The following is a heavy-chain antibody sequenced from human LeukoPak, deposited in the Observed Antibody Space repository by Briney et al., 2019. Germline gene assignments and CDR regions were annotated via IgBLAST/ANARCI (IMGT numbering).Heavy chain of an antibody. D-gene: IGHD3-10*01. V-gene: IGHV3-30*18. CDR2: ISYDGSNK. J-gene: IGHJ6*02. CDR3: AKDRSAGYYDSWSYLYYYYGMDV. Sequence: PVRSLRLSCAASGFTFSSYGMHWVRQAPGKGLEWVAGISYDGSNKYYADSVKGRFTISRDNSKHTLYLQMNSLRAEDTDVYYCAKDRSAGYYDSWSYLYYYYGMDVWGQGTTVTVSS. CDR1: GFTFSSYG.